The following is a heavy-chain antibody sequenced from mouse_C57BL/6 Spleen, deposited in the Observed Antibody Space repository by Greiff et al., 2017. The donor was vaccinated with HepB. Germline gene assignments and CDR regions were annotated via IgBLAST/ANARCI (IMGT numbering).Heavy chain of an antibody. D-gene: IGHD1-1*01. CDR1: GFTFSSYG. CDR3: ARLYGSSYDYAMDY. J-gene: IGHJ4*01. V-gene: IGHV5-6*01. Sequence: EVQLVESGGDLVKPGGSLKLSCAASGFTFSSYGMSWVRQTPDKRLEWVATISSGGSYTYYPDSVKGRFTISRDNAKNTLYLQMSSLKSEDTAMYYCARLYGSSYDYAMDYWGQGTSVTVSS. CDR2: ISSGGSYT.